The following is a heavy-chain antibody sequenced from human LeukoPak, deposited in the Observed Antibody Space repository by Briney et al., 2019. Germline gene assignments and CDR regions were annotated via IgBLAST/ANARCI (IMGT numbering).Heavy chain of an antibody. D-gene: IGHD6-19*01. CDR1: GFTFSSYG. J-gene: IGHJ4*02. CDR3: ARDLRRYSSGWYSGY. Sequence: GGSLRFSCAASGFTFSSYGMHWVRQAPGKGLEWVAVIWYDGSNKYYADSVKGRFTISRDNSKNTLYLQMNSLRAEDTAVYYCARDLRRYSSGWYSGYWGQGTLVTVSS. V-gene: IGHV3-33*01. CDR2: IWYDGSNK.